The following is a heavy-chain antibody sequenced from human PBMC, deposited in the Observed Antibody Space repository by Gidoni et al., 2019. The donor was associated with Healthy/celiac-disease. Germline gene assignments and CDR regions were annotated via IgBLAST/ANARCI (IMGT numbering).Heavy chain of an antibody. D-gene: IGHD2-15*01. V-gene: IGHV5-51*03. CDR3: ARLYWDCSGGSCLVSYFDY. CDR1: GYRFTSSW. Sequence: EVQLVQSGAEVKKPGESLKISCKGSGYRFTSSWIGWVRQMPGKGLEWMGIIYPGDSDTRYSPSFQGQVTISADKSISTAYLQWSSLKASDTAMYYCARLYWDCSGGSCLVSYFDYWGQGTLVTVSS. CDR2: IYPGDSDT. J-gene: IGHJ4*02.